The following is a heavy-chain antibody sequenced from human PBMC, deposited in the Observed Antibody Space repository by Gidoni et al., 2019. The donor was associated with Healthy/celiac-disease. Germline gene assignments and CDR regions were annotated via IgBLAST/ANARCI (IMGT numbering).Heavy chain of an antibody. CDR3: ARDQGYDYYYYGMDV. CDR2: ISSRGSTI. CDR1: GFTFSSYE. J-gene: IGHJ6*02. D-gene: IGHD3-3*01. V-gene: IGHV3-48*03. Sequence: EVQLVESGGGLVQPGGSMRLSCAASGFTFSSYEMNWVRQAPGKGLELVSYISSRGSTIYYADSVKGRFTISRDNAKNSLYLQMNSLRAEDTAVYYCARDQGYDYYYYGMDVWGQGTTVTVSS.